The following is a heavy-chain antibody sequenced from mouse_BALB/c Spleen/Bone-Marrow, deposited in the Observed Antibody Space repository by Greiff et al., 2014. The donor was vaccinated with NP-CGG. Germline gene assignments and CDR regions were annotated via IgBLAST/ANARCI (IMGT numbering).Heavy chain of an antibody. CDR3: ARYGNYAMDY. D-gene: IGHD2-1*01. V-gene: IGHV1-9*01. Sequence: VQLVESGAELMKPGASVKIYCKATGYIFSSYWIEWVKQRPGHGLEWIGEILPGSGSTHYNEKFKGKATFTADTSSNTAYMQLSSLTSEDSAVYYCARYGNYAMDYWGQGTSVTVSS. CDR1: GYIFSSYW. CDR2: ILPGSGST. J-gene: IGHJ4*01.